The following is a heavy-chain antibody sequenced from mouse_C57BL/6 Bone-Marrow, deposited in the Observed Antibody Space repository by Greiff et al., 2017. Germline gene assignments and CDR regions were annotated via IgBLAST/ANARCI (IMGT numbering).Heavy chain of an antibody. Sequence: VQLQQSGAELVRPGASVTLSCKASGYTFTDYEMHWVKQTPVHGLEWIGAIDPETGGTAYNQKFKGKAILTADKSSSTAYMELNSLTSEDSAVYYCARCYYGNYFDYWGQGTTLTVSS. V-gene: IGHV1-15*01. CDR2: IDPETGGT. CDR1: GYTFTDYE. D-gene: IGHD1-1*01. J-gene: IGHJ2*01. CDR3: ARCYYGNYFDY.